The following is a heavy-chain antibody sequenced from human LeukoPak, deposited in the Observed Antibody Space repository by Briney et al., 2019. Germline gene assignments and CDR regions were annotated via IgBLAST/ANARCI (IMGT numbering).Heavy chain of an antibody. CDR3: AREQEDCAGTTCYRAFDV. V-gene: IGHV3-74*01. Sequence: PGGSLRLSCAASGFTFGNYWINWVRQAAGKGLVWVSRVHSDGSITNYADSVKGRFSISRDSAKNTLYLQMSSLRSEDTAVYYCAREQEDCAGTTCYRAFDVWGQGTMVTVS. CDR2: VHSDGSIT. J-gene: IGHJ3*01. D-gene: IGHD2-2*01. CDR1: GFTFGNYW.